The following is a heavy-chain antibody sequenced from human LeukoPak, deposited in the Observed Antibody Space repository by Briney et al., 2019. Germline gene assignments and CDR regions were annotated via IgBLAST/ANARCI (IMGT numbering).Heavy chain of an antibody. CDR3: AKVAKYYYGSETYFFFEH. CDR1: DTSINTYY. D-gene: IGHD3-10*01. CDR2: IYTTGTT. J-gene: IGHJ4*02. V-gene: IGHV4-4*07. Sequence: SETLSLTCTVSDTSINTYYWSWIRQPAGKGLEWIGHIYTTGTTDYNPSLKSRVTMSIDMSKSQFSLNLRSVTAADTAVYYCAKVAKYYYGSETYFFFEHWGQGALVTVSS.